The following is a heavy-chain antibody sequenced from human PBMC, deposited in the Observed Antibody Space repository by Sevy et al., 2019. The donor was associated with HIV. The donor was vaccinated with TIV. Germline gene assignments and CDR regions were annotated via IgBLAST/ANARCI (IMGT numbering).Heavy chain of an antibody. CDR2: INHSGST. J-gene: IGHJ4*02. CDR1: GGSFSGYY. CDR3: ARYRVAGNFDY. D-gene: IGHD6-19*01. V-gene: IGHV4-34*01. Sequence: SEILSLTCAVYGGSFSGYYWSWIRQPPGKGLEWIGEINHSGSTNYNPSLKSRVTISVDTSKNHFSLKLSSVTAADTAVYYCARYRVAGNFDYWGQGTLVTVSS.